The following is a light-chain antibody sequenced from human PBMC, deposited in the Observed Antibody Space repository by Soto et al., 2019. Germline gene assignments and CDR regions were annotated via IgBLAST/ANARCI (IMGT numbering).Light chain of an antibody. J-gene: IGLJ1*01. Sequence: QSVLTQPPSVSGAPGQRVTISCNGSSSNIGATYDVHWYQHLPGTAPKLLIFGNSNRPSGVPDRFSGSKSGTSASLAITGLQAEDEADYYCQSYDSSLSGFVFGTGTKLTVL. CDR3: QSYDSSLSGFV. V-gene: IGLV1-40*01. CDR2: GNS. CDR1: SSNIGATYD.